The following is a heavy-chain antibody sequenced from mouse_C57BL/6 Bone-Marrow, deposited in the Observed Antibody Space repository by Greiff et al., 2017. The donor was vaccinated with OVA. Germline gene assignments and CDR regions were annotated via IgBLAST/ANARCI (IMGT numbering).Heavy chain of an antibody. Sequence: VQLQQSGAELARPGASVKLSCKASGYTFTSYGISWVKQRTGQGLEWIGEIYPRSGNTYYNEKFKGKATLTADKSSSTAYMELRSLTSGDSAVYFCARSYYGSSYDYWGQGTTLTVSS. CDR2: IYPRSGNT. J-gene: IGHJ2*01. V-gene: IGHV1-81*01. D-gene: IGHD1-1*01. CDR3: ARSYYGSSYDY. CDR1: GYTFTSYG.